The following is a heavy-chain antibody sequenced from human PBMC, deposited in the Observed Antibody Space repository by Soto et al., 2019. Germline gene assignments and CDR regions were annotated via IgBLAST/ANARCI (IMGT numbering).Heavy chain of an antibody. CDR2: IYYSGST. CDR1: GGSISRYY. CDR3: ARDPGSGSYYGWFDP. Sequence: PSVTLSLTCPVSGGSISRYYCNWFRHPPGKGLWWIGYIYYSGSTNYNPSLKSRVTISVDTSKNQFSLKLSSVTAADTAVYYCARDPGSGSYYGWFDPWGQGTLVTVS. V-gene: IGHV4-59*01. J-gene: IGHJ5*02. D-gene: IGHD3-10*01.